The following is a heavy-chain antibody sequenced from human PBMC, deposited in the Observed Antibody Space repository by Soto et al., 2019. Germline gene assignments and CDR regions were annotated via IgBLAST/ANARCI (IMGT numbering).Heavy chain of an antibody. CDR2: IWYDGSNK. CDR3: ARSDCSGGSCYRGTDY. Sequence: QVQLVESGGGVVQPGRSLRLSCAASGFTFSSYGMHWVRQAPGKGLEGVAVIWYDGSNKYYADSVKGRFTIARDNSKNTRYLQMNSLRAENTAMYYCARSDCSGGSCYRGTDYWGQGTLVTVSS. D-gene: IGHD2-15*01. V-gene: IGHV3-33*01. J-gene: IGHJ4*02. CDR1: GFTFSSYG.